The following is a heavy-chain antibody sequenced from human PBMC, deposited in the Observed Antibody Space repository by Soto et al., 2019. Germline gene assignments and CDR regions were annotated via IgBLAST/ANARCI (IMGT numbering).Heavy chain of an antibody. CDR3: ARVVRSGRYSWFDP. Sequence: SETLSLTRAVSGGSISSTNWWSWARQAPGKWLEWIGEIYHSGSTNYNPSLNSRVTISVDKSKNQYSLKLSSVTAADTAVYYCARVVRSGRYSWFDPWRQGTLV. CDR1: GGSISSTNW. D-gene: IGHD1-26*01. V-gene: IGHV4-4*02. J-gene: IGHJ5*02. CDR2: IYHSGST.